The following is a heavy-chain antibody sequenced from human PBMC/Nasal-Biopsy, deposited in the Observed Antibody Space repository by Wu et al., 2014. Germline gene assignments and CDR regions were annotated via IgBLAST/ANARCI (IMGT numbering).Heavy chain of an antibody. CDR2: HYWNDDK. D-gene: IGHD2-2*02. V-gene: IGHV2-5*01. J-gene: IGHJ4*02. CDR1: GFSLSSNGVG. CDR3: AHRGYCSGASCYTYFDH. Sequence: LVKPTQTLTLKCTFSGFSLSSNGVGVAWIRQRPGKALEWLALHYWNDDKRYSPSLKSRLTITRDTSKNQVVLTMTDVDPVDTATYFCAHRGYCSGASCYTYFDHWGQGALVTVSS.